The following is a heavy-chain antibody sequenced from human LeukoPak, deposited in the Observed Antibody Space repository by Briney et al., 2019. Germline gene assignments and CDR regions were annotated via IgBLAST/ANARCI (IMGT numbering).Heavy chain of an antibody. V-gene: IGHV3-23*01. J-gene: IGHJ4*02. CDR2: ISGSGCST. Sequence: PGGSLRLPCAASGFTFSSYAIRWVRQAPGKGLEWVSAISGSGCSTYYADSVKGRFTISRDNSKNTLYLQKNSLRAEDTAVYYCAKGNYYYGSGSYPYWGRGTLVSVSS. CDR1: GFTFSSYA. D-gene: IGHD3-10*01. CDR3: AKGNYYYGSGSYPY.